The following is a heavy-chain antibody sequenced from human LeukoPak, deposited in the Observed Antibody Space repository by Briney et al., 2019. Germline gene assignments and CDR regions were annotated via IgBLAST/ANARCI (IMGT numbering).Heavy chain of an antibody. V-gene: IGHV4-59*01. CDR3: ARVGTGPPNRFDP. D-gene: IGHD1-14*01. CDR1: GGSISSYY. Sequence: PSETLSLTCTVSGGSISSYYWSWIRQPPGKGLEWIGDTYYSGSTNYNPSLKSRVTISVDTSKNQFSLKMSSVTAADTAVYYCARVGTGPPNRFDPWGQGTLVTVSS. CDR2: TYYSGST. J-gene: IGHJ5*02.